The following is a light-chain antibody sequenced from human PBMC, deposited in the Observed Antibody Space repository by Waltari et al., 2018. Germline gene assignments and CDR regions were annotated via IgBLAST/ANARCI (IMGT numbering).Light chain of an antibody. CDR2: DFT. V-gene: IGLV2-14*01. CDR1: RSDVGGYNY. CDR3: ASYPSTSIHVL. J-gene: IGLJ3*02. Sequence: QSALTQPASVSGSPGQSITISCTGTRSDVGGYNYVYWYQQPPRRAPKHLIFDFTHRPSGVSERFSGAKSGTTASLTISGLQAEDAADYYCASYPSTSIHVLFGGGTKLTVL.